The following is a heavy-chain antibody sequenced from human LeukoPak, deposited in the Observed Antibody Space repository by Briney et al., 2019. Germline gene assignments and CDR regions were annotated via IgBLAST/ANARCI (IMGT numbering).Heavy chain of an antibody. CDR1: GGSISSSSYY. Sequence: SETLSLTRTVSGGSISSSSYYWGWIRQPPGKGLEWIGSIYYSGSPYYNPSLKSRVTISVDTHKNQFSLKLSSVTAADTAVYYCARHPYDFWSGYYLGPYYMDVWGTGTTVTVSS. CDR3: ARHPYDFWSGYYLGPYYMDV. V-gene: IGHV4-39*01. D-gene: IGHD3-3*01. CDR2: IYYSGSP. J-gene: IGHJ6*03.